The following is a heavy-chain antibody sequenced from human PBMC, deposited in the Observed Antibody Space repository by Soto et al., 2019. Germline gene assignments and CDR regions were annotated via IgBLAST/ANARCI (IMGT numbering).Heavy chain of an antibody. J-gene: IGHJ4*02. D-gene: IGHD3-3*01. CDR1: GFTFSNAW. CDR2: IKSKTDGGTT. V-gene: IGHV3-15*01. CDR3: TTQAHDFWSGYYGAYYFDY. Sequence: PGGSLRLSCAASGFTFSNAWMSWVRQAPGKGLEWVGRIKSKTDGGTTDYAAPVKGRFTISRDDSKNTLYLQMNSLKTEGTAVYYCTTQAHDFWSGYYGAYYFDYWGQGTLVTVSS.